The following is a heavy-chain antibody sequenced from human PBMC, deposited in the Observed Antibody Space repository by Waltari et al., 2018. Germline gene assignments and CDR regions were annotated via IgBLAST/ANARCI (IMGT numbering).Heavy chain of an antibody. D-gene: IGHD5-18*01. Sequence: EVQLVESGGGLIQPGGSLRLSCEDSGLTVWRTHMGGVRQAPRKGLEWLSAIYSGGNTFYADSLKGRFNISIDNSKNTLYLQMNSLRVDDTAVYYCARDDSYGQFMRFDFWGQGTVVTVSS. CDR2: IYSGGNT. J-gene: IGHJ4*02. CDR1: GLTVWRTH. V-gene: IGHV3-53*01. CDR3: ARDDSYGQFMRFDF.